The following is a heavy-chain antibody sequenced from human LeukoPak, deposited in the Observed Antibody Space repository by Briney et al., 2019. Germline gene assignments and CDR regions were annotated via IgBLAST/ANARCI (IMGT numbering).Heavy chain of an antibody. CDR2: IYSGGST. Sequence: GGSLRLSCAASGFTVSSNYMSWVRQAPGKGLEWVSVIYSGGSTYYADSVKGRFTISRDNSKNTLYLQMNSLRAEDTAVYYCARDLLGDYGSGSYLDDFDYWGQGTLVTVSS. J-gene: IGHJ4*02. CDR3: ARDLLGDYGSGSYLDDFDY. D-gene: IGHD3-10*01. V-gene: IGHV3-66*01. CDR1: GFTVSSNY.